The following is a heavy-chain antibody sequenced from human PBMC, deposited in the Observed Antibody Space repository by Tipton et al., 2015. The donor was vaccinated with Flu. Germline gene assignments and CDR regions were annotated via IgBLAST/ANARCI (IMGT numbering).Heavy chain of an antibody. D-gene: IGHD1-26*01. V-gene: IGHV4-30-2*01. CDR2: IYHSGST. Sequence: TLSLTCAVSGGSISSGGYSWSWIRQPPGKGLEWIGYIYHSGSTYYNPSLKSRVTISVDRSKNQFSLKLSSVTAADTAVYYCARVDSSGGGSSFWAFDYWGQGTLVTVSS. CDR3: ARVDSSGGGSSFWAFDY. CDR1: GGSISSGGYS. J-gene: IGHJ4*02.